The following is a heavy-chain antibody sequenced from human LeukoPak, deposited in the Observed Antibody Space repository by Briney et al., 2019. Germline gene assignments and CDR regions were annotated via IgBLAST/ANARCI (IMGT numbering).Heavy chain of an antibody. J-gene: IGHJ4*02. CDR3: XRXXGXQMXEQXIDY. V-gene: IGHV3-21*01. D-gene: IGHD1/OR15-1a*01. Sequence: GGSLXXSCAASGFTFSSYSMNWVRQAPGKGLEWVSSISIRSSHIYYADSVKGRFTISRDDAKNSLYLQMNSLRDEDTATYYXXRXXGXQMXEQXIDYWGQGXLVTVSS. CDR2: ISIRSSHI. CDR1: GFTFSSYS.